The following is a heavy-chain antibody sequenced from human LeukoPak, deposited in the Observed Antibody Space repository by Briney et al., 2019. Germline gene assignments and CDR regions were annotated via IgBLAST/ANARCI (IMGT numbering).Heavy chain of an antibody. CDR2: ISWNSGST. CDR3: AKDIARVLLTDSMFGGVTATNHMDV. V-gene: IGHV3-9*01. Sequence: GGSLRLSCAASGFKFDDYAMHWVRQAPGKGLEWVSGISWNSGSTGYADSVKGRFTISRDNAKKSLYLQMNSLRAEDKALYYCAKDIARVLLTDSMFGGVTATNHMDVWGKGTTVTVSS. J-gene: IGHJ6*04. D-gene: IGHD3-16*01. CDR1: GFKFDDYA.